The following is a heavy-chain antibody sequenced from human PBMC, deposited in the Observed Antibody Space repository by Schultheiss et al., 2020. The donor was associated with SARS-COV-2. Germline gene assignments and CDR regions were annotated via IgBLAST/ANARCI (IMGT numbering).Heavy chain of an antibody. CDR2: IYYSGST. V-gene: IGHV4-59*01. CDR1: GFTFSSYG. Sequence: GSLRLSCAASGFTFSSYGMHWVRQAPGKGLEWIGYIYYSGSTNYNPSLKTRVILLIDTSKNQFSLRLNSVTAADAATYYCARRIGDGYYSYLDYWGQGALVTVSS. J-gene: IGHJ4*02. D-gene: IGHD5-24*01. CDR3: ARRIGDGYYSYLDY.